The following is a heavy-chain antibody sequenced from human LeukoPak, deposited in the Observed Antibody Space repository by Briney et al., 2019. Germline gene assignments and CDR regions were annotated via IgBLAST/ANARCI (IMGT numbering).Heavy chain of an antibody. V-gene: IGHV1-46*03. CDR2: INPSGGST. CDR3: ARDLIMITFGGGLAY. CDR1: GYTFTSYY. J-gene: IGHJ4*02. D-gene: IGHD3-16*01. Sequence: ASVKVSCKASGYTFTSYYMHWVRQAPGQGLEWMGIINPSGGSTSYAQKFRGRVTMTRDTSTSTVYMELSSLRSEDTAVYYCARDLIMITFGGGLAYWGQGTLVTVSS.